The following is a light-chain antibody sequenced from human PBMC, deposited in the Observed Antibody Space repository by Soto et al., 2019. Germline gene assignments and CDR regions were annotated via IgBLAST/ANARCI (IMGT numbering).Light chain of an antibody. CDR3: QQLNSYPSIT. CDR2: AAS. Sequence: DMQMTQSPSSLSASVGDRVTITCRASQGLSNKLAWYQQKPGKVPKLLIFAASTLQSGVPSRFSGSGSGTDFTLTISSLQPEDFATYYCQQLNSYPSITFGQGTRLEIK. V-gene: IGKV1-27*01. J-gene: IGKJ5*01. CDR1: QGLSNK.